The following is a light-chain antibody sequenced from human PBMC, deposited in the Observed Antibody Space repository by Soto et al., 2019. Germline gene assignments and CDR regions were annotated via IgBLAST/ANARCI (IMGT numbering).Light chain of an antibody. CDR1: ESVSSN. J-gene: IGKJ5*01. CDR3: QLYGNSPP. Sequence: EIVMTQSPATLSLSPGERATLSCRASESVSSNLAWYQQKAGQAPRLLIYGASTRATGIPDRFSGSGSGTDFTLTINRLEPEDFAVYYCQLYGNSPPFGQGTRLEIK. CDR2: GAS. V-gene: IGKV3D-15*01.